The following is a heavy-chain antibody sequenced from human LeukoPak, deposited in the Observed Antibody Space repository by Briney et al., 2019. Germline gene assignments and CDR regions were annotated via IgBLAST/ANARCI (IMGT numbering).Heavy chain of an antibody. CDR1: GYSISSGYY. CDR3: ASGSSIWYYFDY. Sequence: SETLALTCTVSGYSISSGYYWGWIRQSPGKGLEWIGALYHSGSTYYNPSLKSRVTISVDTSKNQLSLKLSSVTAADTAVYYCASGSSIWYYFDYWGQGTLVTVSS. CDR2: LYHSGST. D-gene: IGHD6-13*01. J-gene: IGHJ4*02. V-gene: IGHV4-38-2*02.